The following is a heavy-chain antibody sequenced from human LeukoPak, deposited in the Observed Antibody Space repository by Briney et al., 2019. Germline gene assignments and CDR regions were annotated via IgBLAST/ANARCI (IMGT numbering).Heavy chain of an antibody. D-gene: IGHD3-10*01. J-gene: IGHJ4*02. Sequence: GASVKVSCKASGYTFTSYYMHWVRQAPGQGLEWMGGIIPIFGTANYAQKFQGRVTITADESTSTAYMELSSLRSEDTAVYYCARVGGAMVRGVIQYYFDYWGQGTLVTVSS. CDR1: GYTFTSYY. V-gene: IGHV1-69*13. CDR3: ARVGGAMVRGVIQYYFDY. CDR2: IIPIFGTA.